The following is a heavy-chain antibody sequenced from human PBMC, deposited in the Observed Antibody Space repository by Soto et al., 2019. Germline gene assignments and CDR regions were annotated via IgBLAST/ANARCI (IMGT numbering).Heavy chain of an antibody. CDR3: ARGTSGLLWFGGNWFDP. D-gene: IGHD3-10*01. J-gene: IGHJ5*02. Sequence: ASVKVSCKASGYTFTSYDINWVRQATGQGLEWMGWMNPNSGNTGYAQKFQGRVTMTRKTSISTAYMELSSLRSEDTAVYYCARGTSGLLWFGGNWFDPWGQGTLVTVSS. V-gene: IGHV1-8*01. CDR2: MNPNSGNT. CDR1: GYTFTSYD.